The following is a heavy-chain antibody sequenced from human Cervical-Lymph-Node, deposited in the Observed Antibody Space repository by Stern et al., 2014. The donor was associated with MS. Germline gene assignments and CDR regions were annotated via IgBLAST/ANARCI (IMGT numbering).Heavy chain of an antibody. D-gene: IGHD4-17*01. CDR2: IYYSGGT. Sequence: QVQLQESGPRLVKPSQTLSLTCTVSGGSISMGGYYWTWIRQTPGQGLQWIGYIYYSGGTYYNPSLKSRLTMSVDTSNNQFSLNLTALTAADTAVYYCARGYTYGLSYDYYYGMDVWGQGATVTVSS. J-gene: IGHJ6*02. CDR1: GGSISMGGYY. CDR3: ARGYTYGLSYDYYYGMDV. V-gene: IGHV4-31*03.